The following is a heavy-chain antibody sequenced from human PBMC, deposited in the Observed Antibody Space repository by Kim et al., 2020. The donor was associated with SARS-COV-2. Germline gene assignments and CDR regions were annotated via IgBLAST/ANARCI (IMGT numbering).Heavy chain of an antibody. CDR3: ATDIAAAGKDEDY. D-gene: IGHD6-13*01. Sequence: ADSVKGRFTISRDNAKNSLYLQMNSLRAEDTAVYYCATDIAAAGKDEDYWGQGTLVTVSS. J-gene: IGHJ4*02. V-gene: IGHV3-21*01.